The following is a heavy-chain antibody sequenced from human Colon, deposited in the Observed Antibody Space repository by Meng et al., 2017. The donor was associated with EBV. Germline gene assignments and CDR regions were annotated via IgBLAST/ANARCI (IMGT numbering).Heavy chain of an antibody. CDR1: GGSINSADYS. CDR3: ARNYYFDY. J-gene: IGHJ4*02. CDR2: IYYTGST. Sequence: GRRQASGPGLVKPSRTLSLTCTVSGGSINSADYSWSCIRQPPGKGLEWIGYIYYTGSTYYNPSLKSRVTISMDTSKNQFSLRLSSVTAADTAVYYCARNYYFDYWGQGTLVTVSS. V-gene: IGHV4-30-4*01.